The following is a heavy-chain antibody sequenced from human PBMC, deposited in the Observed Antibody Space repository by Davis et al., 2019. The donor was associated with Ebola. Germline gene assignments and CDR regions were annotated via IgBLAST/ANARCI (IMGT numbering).Heavy chain of an antibody. V-gene: IGHV3-23*01. J-gene: IGHJ4*02. CDR3: AKIVVVTAIPYFDY. Sequence: PGGSLRLSCAASGFTVSSNYMNWVRQAPGKGLEWVSAISGSGGSTYYADSVKGRFTISRDNSKNTLYLQMNSLRAEDTAVYYCAKIVVVTAIPYFDYWGQGTLVTVSS. D-gene: IGHD2-21*02. CDR1: GFTVSSNY. CDR2: ISGSGGST.